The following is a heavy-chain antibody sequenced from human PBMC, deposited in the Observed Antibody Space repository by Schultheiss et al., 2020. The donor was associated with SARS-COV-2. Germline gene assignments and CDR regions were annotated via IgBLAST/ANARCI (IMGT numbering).Heavy chain of an antibody. CDR1: GGSISSYY. CDR2: IYYSGST. V-gene: IGHV4-59*01. D-gene: IGHD6-19*01. J-gene: IGHJ4*02. CDR3: AREGLWLGIDQ. Sequence: SETLSLTCTVSGGSISSYYWSWIRQPPGEGLEWIGYIYYSGSTNYNPSLKSRITISVDTSKNQFSLILNSVTAAEKALYYCAREGLWLGIDQWGQGALVTVSS.